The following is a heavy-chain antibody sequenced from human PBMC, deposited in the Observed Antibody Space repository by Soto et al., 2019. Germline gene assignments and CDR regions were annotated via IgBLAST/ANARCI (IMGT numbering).Heavy chain of an antibody. CDR1: GDSISSYF. J-gene: IGHJ5*02. Sequence: PSDTLSITCTVSGDSISSYFWSWIRQPPGKGLEWIGYVYSTEITNYNPSLKSRVAMSIDTSKNQFSLKVRSVTAADTAVYYCARGSEAWFDPWGQGTLVTVSS. V-gene: IGHV4-59*07. CDR3: ARGSEAWFDP. CDR2: VYSTEIT.